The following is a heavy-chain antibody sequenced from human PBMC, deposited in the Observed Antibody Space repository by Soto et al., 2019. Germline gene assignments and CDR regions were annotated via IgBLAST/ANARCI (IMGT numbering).Heavy chain of an antibody. Sequence: QVQLQESGPGLVKPSGTLSLTCTVSNASISSRKWWTWVRQTPGKGLEWIGEIYHSGSINHNPSLKSRVTMSVDKSNNQFSLKMTSVTAADTAVYYCARKVGELLADAFDIWGQGTVVTVSS. D-gene: IGHD3-10*01. CDR2: IYHSGSI. CDR3: ARKVGELLADAFDI. J-gene: IGHJ3*02. CDR1: NASISSRKW. V-gene: IGHV4-4*02.